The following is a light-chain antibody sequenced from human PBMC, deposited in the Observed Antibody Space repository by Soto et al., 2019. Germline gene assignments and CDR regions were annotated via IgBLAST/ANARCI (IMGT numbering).Light chain of an antibody. CDR2: DAS. V-gene: IGKV3-11*01. CDR3: QQRSNWPPL. CDR1: QSVSSY. J-gene: IGKJ4*01. Sequence: EIVLTQSPATLSLSPGARATLSCRASQSVSSYLAWYQQKPGQAPRLLIYDASNRATGIPARFSGSGSGTDFTLTISSLEPEDFAVYYCQQRSNWPPLFGGGTNVEIK.